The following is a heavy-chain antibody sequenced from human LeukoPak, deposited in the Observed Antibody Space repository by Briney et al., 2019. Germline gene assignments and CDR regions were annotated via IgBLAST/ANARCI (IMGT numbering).Heavy chain of an antibody. J-gene: IGHJ3*02. Sequence: PSETLSLTCTVSGGSISSSSYYWGWIRQPPRKGLEWIGSIYYSGSTYYNPSLKSRVTISVDTSKNQFSLKLSSVTAADTAVYYCARHREGQLGVPDAFDIWGQGTMVTVSS. CDR1: GGSISSSSYY. V-gene: IGHV4-39*01. CDR2: IYYSGST. D-gene: IGHD7-27*01. CDR3: ARHREGQLGVPDAFDI.